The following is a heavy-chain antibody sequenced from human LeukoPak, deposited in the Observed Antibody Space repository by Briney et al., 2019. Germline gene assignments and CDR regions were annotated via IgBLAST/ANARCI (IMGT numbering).Heavy chain of an antibody. Sequence: GGSLRLSCAASGFTFSDYYMSWIRQAPGKGLEWVSYISSSGSTIYYADSVKGRFTISRDNAKNSLYLQMNSLRAEDTAVYYCAGDTLLGYYDSSGYYLTYYYGMDVWGQGTTVTVSS. CDR2: ISSSGSTI. D-gene: IGHD3-22*01. V-gene: IGHV3-11*01. CDR1: GFTFSDYY. J-gene: IGHJ6*02. CDR3: AGDTLLGYYDSSGYYLTYYYGMDV.